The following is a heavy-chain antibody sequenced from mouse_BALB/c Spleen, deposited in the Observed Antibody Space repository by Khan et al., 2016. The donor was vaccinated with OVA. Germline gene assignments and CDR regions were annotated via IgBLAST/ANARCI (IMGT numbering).Heavy chain of an antibody. CDR2: ISSGGST. CDR3: ARGYWFTY. Sequence: EVMLVESGGGLVKPGGSLKLSCAASGFTFSNYAMSWVRQTPEKRLEWVASISSGGSTYYPDRVKGRFTISRDNERTILYLQMSSLRSEDTAMYYCARGYWFTYCGQGTLVTVSA. V-gene: IGHV5-6-5*01. CDR1: GFTFSNYA. J-gene: IGHJ3*01.